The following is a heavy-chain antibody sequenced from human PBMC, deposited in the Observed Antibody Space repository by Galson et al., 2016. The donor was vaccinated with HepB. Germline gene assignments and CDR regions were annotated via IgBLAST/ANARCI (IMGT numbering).Heavy chain of an antibody. J-gene: IGHJ4*02. Sequence: TLSLTCTVSGASVRNNDYYWTWIRQRPGKSLEWIAYMDFSGTTYYNASLMSRITTSLDTSKNQFSLKLSSVTAADTAVYYCAYTYYYDSSGYSPFDNWGQGTLVTVSS. V-gene: IGHV4-31*03. CDR2: MDFSGTT. CDR1: GASVRNNDYY. CDR3: AYTYYYDSSGYSPFDN. D-gene: IGHD3-22*01.